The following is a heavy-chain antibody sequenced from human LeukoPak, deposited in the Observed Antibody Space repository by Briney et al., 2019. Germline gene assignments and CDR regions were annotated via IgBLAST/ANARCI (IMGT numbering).Heavy chain of an antibody. V-gene: IGHV3-48*01. CDR3: ARDFLSDENQLRLAAPCDY. J-gene: IGHJ4*02. D-gene: IGHD3-3*01. Sequence: GGSLRLSCAASGFTFSRNSMNWVRQAPGKGLEWVSYISSTTNTIYQADSVKGRFTISRDNAKNSLYLQMNSLRAEDTAVYYCARDFLSDENQLRLAAPCDYWGQGTLVTVSS. CDR1: GFTFSRNS. CDR2: ISSTTNTI.